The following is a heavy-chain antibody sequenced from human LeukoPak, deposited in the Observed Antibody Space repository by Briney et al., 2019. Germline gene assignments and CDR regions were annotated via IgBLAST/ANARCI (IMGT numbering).Heavy chain of an antibody. CDR2: IYHSGST. V-gene: IGHV4-34*01. Sequence: SETLSLTCAVYGGSFNGYYWSWIRQPPGKGLEWIGYIYHSGSTYYNPSLKSRVTISVDRSKNQFSLKLSSVTAADTAVYYCARFIVVPAAMTFDYWGQGTLVTVSS. J-gene: IGHJ4*02. D-gene: IGHD2-2*01. CDR1: GGSFNGYY. CDR3: ARFIVVPAAMTFDY.